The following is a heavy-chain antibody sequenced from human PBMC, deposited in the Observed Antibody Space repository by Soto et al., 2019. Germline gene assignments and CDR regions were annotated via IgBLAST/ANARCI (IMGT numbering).Heavy chain of an antibody. CDR3: ARGYGDGYKFDY. V-gene: IGHV3-30-3*01. J-gene: IGHJ4*02. CDR1: GFSFRSYA. D-gene: IGHD5-12*01. Sequence: QVQLVESGGGVVQPGTSLRLSCAASGFSFRSYAMHWVRQAPGKGLEWVAVISYDGSNKYYADSVKGRFTISRDNSKNTLYLQLNSLRAEDTAVYYCARGYGDGYKFDYWGQGTLVTVSS. CDR2: ISYDGSNK.